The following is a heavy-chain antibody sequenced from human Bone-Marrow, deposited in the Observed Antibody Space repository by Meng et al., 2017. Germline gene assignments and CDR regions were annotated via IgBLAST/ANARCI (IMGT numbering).Heavy chain of an antibody. CDR1: DYTLTSAG. D-gene: IGHD2-2*01. J-gene: IGHJ1*01. CDR2: INIYNGIT. CDR3: ATRGNPYLDR. Sequence: QVQAVQTGAEVKKPGASVKVSCKVPDYTLTSAGFSWVRQAPGQGLQWMGWINIYNGITNYGRNFQGRVTLTTDTSTSTGYMELRSLTSDDTAVYYCATRGNPYLDRWGQGTLVHVAS. V-gene: IGHV1-18*04.